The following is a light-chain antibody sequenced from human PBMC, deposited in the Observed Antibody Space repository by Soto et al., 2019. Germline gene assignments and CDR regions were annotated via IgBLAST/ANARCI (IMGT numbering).Light chain of an antibody. CDR1: QGISNY. Sequence: DIQMTQSPSSLSASVGDRVTITCRASQGISNYIAWYQQKPGKAPKLLIYAASTLQSGVPSRFSGSGSGTDFTLTINNLQPEDVATYSCQKYSSVPLFGPGTKVDIK. J-gene: IGKJ3*01. CDR2: AAS. V-gene: IGKV1-27*01. CDR3: QKYSSVPL.